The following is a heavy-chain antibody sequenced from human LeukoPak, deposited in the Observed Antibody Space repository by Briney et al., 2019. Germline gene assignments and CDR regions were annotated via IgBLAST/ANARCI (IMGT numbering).Heavy chain of an antibody. J-gene: IGHJ5*02. Sequence: PSETLSLTCTVSGGSISSTNHYWGWIRQPPGKGLEWIGSLYYSGSTYSNPSLKSRVTISTDTSKNQFSLKLSSVTAADTAVYYCARGATYYYDTRGYYHGLFDPWGQGTLVTVSS. CDR3: ARGATYYYDTRGYYHGLFDP. CDR2: LYYSGST. D-gene: IGHD3-22*01. V-gene: IGHV4-39*07. CDR1: GGSISSTNHY.